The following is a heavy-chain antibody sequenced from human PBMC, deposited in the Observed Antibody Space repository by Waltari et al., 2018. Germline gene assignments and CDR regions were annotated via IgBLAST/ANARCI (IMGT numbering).Heavy chain of an antibody. Sequence: EVQLVESGGGLVQPGRSLRLSCAASGFTFDDYAMHWVRQAPGKGLEWVSGISWNSGSIGYADSVKGRFTISRDNAKNSLYLQMNSLRAEYTALYYCAKTGGSLPKLLWFGELDYWGQGTLVTVSS. CDR3: AKTGGSLPKLLWFGELDY. CDR1: GFTFDDYA. CDR2: ISWNSGSI. J-gene: IGHJ4*02. V-gene: IGHV3-9*01. D-gene: IGHD3-10*01.